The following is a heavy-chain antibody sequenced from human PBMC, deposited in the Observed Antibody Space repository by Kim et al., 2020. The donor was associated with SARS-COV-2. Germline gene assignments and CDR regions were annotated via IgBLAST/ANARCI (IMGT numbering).Heavy chain of an antibody. V-gene: IGHV3-9*01. D-gene: IGHD3-3*01. J-gene: IGHJ3*02. CDR3: AKDRAATIFRAGAFDI. CDR1: GFTFDDYA. CDR2: ISWNSGSI. Sequence: GGSLRLSCAASGFTFDDYAMHWVRQAPGKGLEWVSGISWNSGSIGYADSVKGRFTISRDNAKNSLYLQMNSLRAEDTALYYCAKDRAATIFRAGAFDIWGQGTMVTVSS.